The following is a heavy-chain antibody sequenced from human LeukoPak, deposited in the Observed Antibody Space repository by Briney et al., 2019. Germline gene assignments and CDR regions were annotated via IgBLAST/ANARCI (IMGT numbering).Heavy chain of an antibody. CDR2: INHSGST. V-gene: IGHV4-34*01. CDR3: ARGQVDTAGILEGSDY. D-gene: IGHD5-18*01. Sequence: SETLSLTCAGRGGSFTGYNSSSIPQPPGKGLEWIGEINHSGSTNYNPSLKSRVTISVDTSKNQFSLKLSSVTAADTAVYYCARGQVDTAGILEGSDYWGQGTLVTVSS. CDR1: GGSFTGYN. J-gene: IGHJ4*02.